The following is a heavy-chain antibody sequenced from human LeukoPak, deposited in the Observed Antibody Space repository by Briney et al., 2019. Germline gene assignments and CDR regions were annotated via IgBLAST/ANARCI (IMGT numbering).Heavy chain of an antibody. CDR1: GGSFSGYY. CDR3: ATRNPLRFLEWFYPVGFDY. D-gene: IGHD3-3*01. V-gene: IGHV4-34*01. J-gene: IGHJ4*02. Sequence: SETLSLTCAVYGGSFSGYYWSWIRQPPGKGLEWIGEINHSGSTNYNPSLQSRVTISVDPSKNQFSLKLSSVAAADTAGYYCATRNPLRFLEWFYPVGFDYWGQGTLVTVSS. CDR2: INHSGST.